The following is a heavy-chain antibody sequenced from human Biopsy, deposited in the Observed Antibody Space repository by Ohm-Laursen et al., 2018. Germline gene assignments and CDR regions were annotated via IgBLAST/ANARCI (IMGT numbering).Heavy chain of an antibody. CDR3: ARMEQPHDY. CDR1: GYPFSNYY. Sequence: ASVKVSCKASGYPFSNYYLFWVRQAPGQGLEWMGRINSNSGDTVFARNFQGRVTMTRDTAISTVYMDLRNLRPDDTAVYFCARMEQPHDYWGQGTLVTVAS. J-gene: IGHJ4*02. D-gene: IGHD6-13*01. CDR2: INSNSGDT. V-gene: IGHV1-2*06.